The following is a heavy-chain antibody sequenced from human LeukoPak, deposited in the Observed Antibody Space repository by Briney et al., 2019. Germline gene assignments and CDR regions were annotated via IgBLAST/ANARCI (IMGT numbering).Heavy chain of an antibody. CDR3: ARGYGDNSVLVDY. CDR2: INSDGSST. V-gene: IGHV3-74*01. CDR1: GTTFRNYW. D-gene: IGHD4-23*01. Sequence: GGSLRLSCAASGTTFRNYWMRWVRQVPGKGLVWVSRINSDGSSTNYADSVKGRFTISRGNAKNTLYLQMNSLRAEDTAVYYCARGYGDNSVLVDYWGQGTLVSVSS. J-gene: IGHJ4*02.